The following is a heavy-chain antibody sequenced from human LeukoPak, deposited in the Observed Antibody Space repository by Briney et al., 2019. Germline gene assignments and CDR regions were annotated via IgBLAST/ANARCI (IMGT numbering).Heavy chain of an antibody. V-gene: IGHV1-46*01. D-gene: IGHD5-18*01. CDR3: ARLAQLWLGDYYYYMDV. J-gene: IGHJ6*03. CDR1: GYTFTSYY. CDR2: INPSGGST. Sequence: ASVKVSCKASGYTFTSYYMHWVRQAPGQGLEWMGIINPSGGSTSYAQKFQGRVTMTRDMSTSTVYMELSSLRSEDTAVYYCARLAQLWLGDYYYYMDVWGKGTTVTVSS.